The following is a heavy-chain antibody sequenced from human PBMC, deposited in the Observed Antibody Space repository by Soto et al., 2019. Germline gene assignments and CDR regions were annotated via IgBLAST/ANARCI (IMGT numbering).Heavy chain of an antibody. J-gene: IGHJ3*02. CDR2: ISSSGSTI. Sequence: PGGSLRLSCAASGFTFSSYEMNWVRQAPGKGLEWVSYISSSGSTIYYADSVKGRFTISRDNAKNSLYLQMNSLRAEDTAVYYCARVGWPDAFDIWGQGTMVTVSS. V-gene: IGHV3-48*03. D-gene: IGHD6-19*01. CDR3: ARVGWPDAFDI. CDR1: GFTFSSYE.